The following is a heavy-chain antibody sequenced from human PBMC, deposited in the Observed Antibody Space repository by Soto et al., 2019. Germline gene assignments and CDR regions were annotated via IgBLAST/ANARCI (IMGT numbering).Heavy chain of an antibody. CDR1: GFTFSNFE. CDR3: ARGGGMQLGGQTYYYYGTDV. V-gene: IGHV3-48*03. J-gene: IGHJ6*02. D-gene: IGHD1-1*01. CDR2: ITNRGGTK. Sequence: EVQLVESGGGLAHPGGSLRLSCVGSGFTFSNFEMNWVRQVPGKGPEWVAQITNRGGTKYYADAVKGRFTVSRDNGRNSLYLQVASLRVDDTAIYYCARGGGMQLGGQTYYYYGTDVWGQWTTVTVSS.